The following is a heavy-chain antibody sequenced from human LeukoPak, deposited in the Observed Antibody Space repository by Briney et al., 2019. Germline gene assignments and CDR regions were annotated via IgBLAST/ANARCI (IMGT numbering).Heavy chain of an antibody. Sequence: QPGGSLRLSCAASGFTFSSYAMSWVRQAPGKGLEWVSAISGSGGSTYYADSVKGRFTISRDNSKNTLYLQMNSLRAEDTAVYYCAKDQYDFWSGYYYYYYYGMDVWGQGTTVTVSS. V-gene: IGHV3-23*01. CDR3: AKDQYDFWSGYYYYYYYGMDV. CDR2: ISGSGGST. CDR1: GFTFSSYA. J-gene: IGHJ6*02. D-gene: IGHD3-3*01.